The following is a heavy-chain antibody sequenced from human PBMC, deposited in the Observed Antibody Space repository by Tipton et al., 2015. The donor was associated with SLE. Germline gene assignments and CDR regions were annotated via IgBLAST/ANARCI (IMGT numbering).Heavy chain of an antibody. J-gene: IGHJ4*02. CDR1: GGSFSGYY. CDR3: ARELFRDYVDYFDY. V-gene: IGHV4-34*01. CDR2: INHSGST. Sequence: TLSLTCAVYGGSFSGYYWSWIRQPPGKGLEWIGEINHSGSTNYNPSLKSRVIISVDTSKNQFSLKLSSVTAADTAVYYCARELFRDYVDYFDYWGQGTLVTVSS. D-gene: IGHD4-17*01.